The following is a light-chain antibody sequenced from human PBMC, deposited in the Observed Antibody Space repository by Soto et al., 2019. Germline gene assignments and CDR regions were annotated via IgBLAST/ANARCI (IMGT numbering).Light chain of an antibody. Sequence: QSALTQPASVSGSPGQSITISCTGTSSDVGSYNLVSWYQQHPGKAPKLMIYEGSKRPSGVFNRFSGSESGNTASLTISGLQAEDEADYYCCSYAGSSTYVVFGGGTKLTVL. CDR1: SSDVGSYNL. CDR3: CSYAGSSTYVV. J-gene: IGLJ2*01. CDR2: EGS. V-gene: IGLV2-23*01.